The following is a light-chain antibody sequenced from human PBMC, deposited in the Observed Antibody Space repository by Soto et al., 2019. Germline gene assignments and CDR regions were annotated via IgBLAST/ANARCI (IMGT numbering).Light chain of an antibody. J-gene: IGKJ1*01. CDR1: QDIRSY. CDR2: ATS. CDR3: QQCDSTQWT. V-gene: IGKV1-39*01. Sequence: DIQMTQSPSSLSASVGDRVSITCRASQDIRSYLNWYQQKPGKAPELLIYATSNLQSGVPPRFSASGSGTDFTLTISSLQPEDFATYYCQQCDSTQWTSGQGTKVEIK.